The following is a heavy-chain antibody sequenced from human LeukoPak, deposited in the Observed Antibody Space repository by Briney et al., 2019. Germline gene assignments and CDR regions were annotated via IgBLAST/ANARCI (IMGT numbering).Heavy chain of an antibody. D-gene: IGHD3-16*02. CDR3: AKVSLRLGELSLPYYFDY. CDR2: ISGSGGNT. J-gene: IGHJ4*02. V-gene: IGHV3-23*01. CDR1: GFTFSSYS. Sequence: AGGSLRLSCAASGFTFSSYSMTWVRQAPGKGLEWVSAISGSGGNTYYADSVKGHFTISRDNSKNTLYLQMNSLRAGDTAVYYCAKVSLRLGELSLPYYFDYWGQGTLVTVSS.